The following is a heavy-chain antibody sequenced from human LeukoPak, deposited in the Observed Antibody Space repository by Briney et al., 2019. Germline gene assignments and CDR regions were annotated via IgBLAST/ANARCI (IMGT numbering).Heavy chain of an antibody. CDR2: ISNSGSAI. CDR3: GGGSYAHSDYFDY. Sequence: GGSLRLSCEASGLTLSTYWIHWVRQGPGKGLEWVAYISNSGSAIYYADSVRGRFTISRDNARNSLYLQMNSLTAEDTAVYYCGGGSYAHSDYFDYRGQGTLVTVSS. V-gene: IGHV3-11*01. D-gene: IGHD1-26*01. CDR1: GLTLSTYW. J-gene: IGHJ4*02.